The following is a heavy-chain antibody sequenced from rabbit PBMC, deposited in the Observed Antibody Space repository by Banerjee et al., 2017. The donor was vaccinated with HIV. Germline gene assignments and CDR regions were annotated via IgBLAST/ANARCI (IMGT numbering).Heavy chain of an antibody. Sequence: QEQLVESGGDLVKPEGSLTLTCTASGFSFSSSYDMCWVRQAPGKGLEWIACIYNGDGNTYYASWVNGRFMNSKTSSTTVTLQMTSLTAADTATYFCASGPLAYFKLWGPGTLVTVS. CDR3: ASGPLAYFKL. J-gene: IGHJ4*01. CDR2: IYNGDGNT. V-gene: IGHV1S45*01. CDR1: GFSFSSSYD. D-gene: IGHD1-1*01.